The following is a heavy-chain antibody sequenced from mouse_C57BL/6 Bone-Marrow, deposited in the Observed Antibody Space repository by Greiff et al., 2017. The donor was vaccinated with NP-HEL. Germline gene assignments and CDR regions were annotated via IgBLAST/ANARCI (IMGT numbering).Heavy chain of an antibody. D-gene: IGHD1-1*01. CDR2: LDPSDSYT. V-gene: IGHV1-69*01. Sequence: QVQLQQPGAELVMPGASVKLSCKASGYTFTSYWMHWVKQRPGQGLEWIGELDPSDSYTNYNQKFKGKSTLTVDKSSSTAYMQLSSLTSEDSAVYYCARWHIYYYGLWYFDVWGTGTTVTFSS. J-gene: IGHJ1*03. CDR1: GYTFTSYW. CDR3: ARWHIYYYGLWYFDV.